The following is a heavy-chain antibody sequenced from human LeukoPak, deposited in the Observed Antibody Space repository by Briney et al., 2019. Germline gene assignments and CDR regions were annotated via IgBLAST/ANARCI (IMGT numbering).Heavy chain of an antibody. CDR1: GDSICSYY. CDR2: IYYSAST. D-gene: IGHD4-17*01. CDR3: ARHDYGDFTNVY. Sequence: SETLSLTCTVPGDSICSYYGGSIRQPPGKGLECIGDIYYSASTNYSPSIKSRVTISVATSKNQFSLKLSSVTAADTAVYYCARHDYGDFTNVYWGQGTLVTVSP. V-gene: IGHV4-59*08. J-gene: IGHJ4*02.